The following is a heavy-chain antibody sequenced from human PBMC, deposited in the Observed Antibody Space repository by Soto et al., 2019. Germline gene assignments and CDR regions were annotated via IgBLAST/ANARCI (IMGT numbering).Heavy chain of an antibody. Sequence: PSETLSLTCTVSGGSISSGDYYWSWIRQPPGKGLEWIGYIYYSGSTYYNPSLKSRVTISVDTSKNQFSLKLSSVTAADTAVYYCARAGDIVVVVAARYAFDIWGQGTMVTVSS. J-gene: IGHJ3*02. D-gene: IGHD2-15*01. CDR1: GGSISSGDYY. CDR3: ARAGDIVVVVAARYAFDI. CDR2: IYYSGST. V-gene: IGHV4-30-4*01.